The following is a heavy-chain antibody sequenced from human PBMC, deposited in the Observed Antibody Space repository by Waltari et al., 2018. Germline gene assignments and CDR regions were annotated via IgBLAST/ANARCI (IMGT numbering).Heavy chain of an antibody. J-gene: IGHJ4*02. V-gene: IGHV4-38-2*01. D-gene: IGHD1-26*01. Sequence: QVQLQESGPGLVKPSETLSLTCAVSGYSISSGYYWGWIRQPPGKGLEWIGSIYHSGSTYYNPSLKSRVTISVDTSKNQFSLKLSSVTAADTAVYYCARVSGDHVKSVGATVDYWGQGTLVTVSS. CDR1: GYSISSGYY. CDR3: ARVSGDHVKSVGATVDY. CDR2: IYHSGST.